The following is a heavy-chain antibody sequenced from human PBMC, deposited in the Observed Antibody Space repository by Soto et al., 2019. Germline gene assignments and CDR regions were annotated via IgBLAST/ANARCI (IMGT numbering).Heavy chain of an antibody. D-gene: IGHD6-13*01. J-gene: IGHJ6*02. Sequence: SETLSLTCTVSGGSISSSSYYWGWIRQPPGKGLEWIGSIYYSGSTYYNPSLKSRVTISVDTSKNQFSLKLSSVTAADTAVYYCARRAFIAAAGSGMDVWGQGTTVTVSS. CDR1: GGSISSSSYY. V-gene: IGHV4-39*01. CDR3: ARRAFIAAAGSGMDV. CDR2: IYYSGST.